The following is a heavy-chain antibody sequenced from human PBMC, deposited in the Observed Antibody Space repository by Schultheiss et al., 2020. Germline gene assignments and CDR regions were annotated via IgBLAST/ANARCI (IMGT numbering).Heavy chain of an antibody. D-gene: IGHD5-24*01. CDR3: ARNEMATFSFDY. J-gene: IGHJ4*02. Sequence: TLSLTCTVSGGSIGSYYWSWIRQPPGKELEWIGYIYYSGSTDYNPSLKSRVTISVDTTKNQFSLKLSSVTAADTAVYYCARNEMATFSFDYWGQGTLVTVSS. V-gene: IGHV4-59*01. CDR2: IYYSGST. CDR1: GGSIGSYY.